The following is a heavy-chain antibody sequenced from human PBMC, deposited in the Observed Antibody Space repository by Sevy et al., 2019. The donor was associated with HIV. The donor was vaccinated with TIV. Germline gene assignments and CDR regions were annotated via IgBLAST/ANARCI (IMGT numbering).Heavy chain of an antibody. D-gene: IGHD2-21*01. J-gene: IGHJ6*02. Sequence: GGSLRLSCAASGFTFSDYYMSWIRQAPGKGLEWLSYISGSDNTIYYADSEKGRFTVSRDNAKNSLYLQMNNLRAEDTAVYYCARDHVKDGDSGDYYYNAMDVWGQGTTVTVSS. CDR3: ARDHVKDGDSGDYYYNAMDV. CDR1: GFTFSDYY. V-gene: IGHV3-11*01. CDR2: ISGSDNTI.